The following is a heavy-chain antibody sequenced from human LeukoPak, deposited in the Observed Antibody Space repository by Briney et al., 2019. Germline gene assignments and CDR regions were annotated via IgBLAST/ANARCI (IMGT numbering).Heavy chain of an antibody. D-gene: IGHD2-15*01. V-gene: IGHV3-23*01. CDR2: ISSTGGTT. CDR3: TRLRSGGVLAATPYYYYYMDV. CDR1: GFTFGNHR. J-gene: IGHJ6*03. Sequence: GGSLRLSCVASGFTFGNHRMSWVRQAPGKGLEWVSAISSTGGTTYYADSVRGRFTISRDNSKNTLYLQMNSLKTEDTAVYYCTRLRSGGVLAATPYYYYYMDVWGKGTTVTVSS.